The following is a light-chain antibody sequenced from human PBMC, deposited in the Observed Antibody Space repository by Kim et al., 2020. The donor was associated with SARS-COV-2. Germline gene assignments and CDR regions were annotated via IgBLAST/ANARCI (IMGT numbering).Light chain of an antibody. CDR1: QSISTN. J-gene: IGKJ4*01. V-gene: IGKV3-20*01. CDR3: HYYAGAPLT. CDR2: GAS. Sequence: EIVLTQSPGTLSLSPGERATLSCRASQSISTNVVWNQQKPGQSPRLLIYGASSRATGIPDRFSGSGSGTDFTLTITRLEPEDFAVYYYHYYAGAPLTLGRGTKVDIK.